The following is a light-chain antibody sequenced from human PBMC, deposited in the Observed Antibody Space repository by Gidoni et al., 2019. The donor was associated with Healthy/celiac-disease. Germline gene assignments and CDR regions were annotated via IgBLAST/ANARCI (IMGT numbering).Light chain of an antibody. J-gene: IGKJ1*01. V-gene: IGKV1-39*01. CDR1: QSISSY. Sequence: IHMTQSPSSLSASVGDRVTITCRASQSISSYLNWYQQKPGKAPKLLIYAASSLQSGVPSRFSGSGSGTDFTLTISSLQPEDFATYYCQQSCSTPRTFGQGTKVEIK. CDR3: QQSCSTPRT. CDR2: AAS.